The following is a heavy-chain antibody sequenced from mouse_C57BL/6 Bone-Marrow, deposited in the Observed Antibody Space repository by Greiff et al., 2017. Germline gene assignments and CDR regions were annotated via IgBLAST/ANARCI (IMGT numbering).Heavy chain of an antibody. Sequence: QVQLKQPGAELVKPGASVKLSCKASGYTFTSYWMHWVKQRPGRGLEWIGRIDPNSGGTKYNEKFKSKATLTVDKPSSTAYMQLSSLTSEDSAVYDCARAGYYRWYFDVWGTGTTVTVSS. V-gene: IGHV1-72*01. J-gene: IGHJ1*03. CDR1: GYTFTSYW. D-gene: IGHD2-3*01. CDR3: ARAGYYRWYFDV. CDR2: IDPNSGGT.